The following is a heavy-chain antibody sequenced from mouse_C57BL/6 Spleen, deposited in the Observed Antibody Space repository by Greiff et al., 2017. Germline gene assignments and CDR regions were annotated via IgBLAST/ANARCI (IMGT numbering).Heavy chain of an antibody. Sequence: EVKLVESGGDLVKPGGSLKLSCAASGFTFSSYGMSWVRQTPDKRLEWVATISSGGSYTYYPASVKGRFTISRDNAKNTLYLQMSSLKSEDTAMYYCARYYYGSSYVYYFDYWGQGTTLTVSS. CDR2: ISSGGSYT. J-gene: IGHJ2*01. D-gene: IGHD1-1*01. CDR3: ARYYYGSSYVYYFDY. V-gene: IGHV5-6*02. CDR1: GFTFSSYG.